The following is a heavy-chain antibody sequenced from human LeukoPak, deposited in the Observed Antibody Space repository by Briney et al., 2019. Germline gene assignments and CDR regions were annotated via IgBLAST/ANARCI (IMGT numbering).Heavy chain of an antibody. V-gene: IGHV1-46*01. CDR1: GYTFTSYY. J-gene: IGHJ4*02. CDR3: ARDLRRGSSSWYVSGGDY. Sequence: ASVKVSCKASGYTFTSYYMHWVRQAPGQGLEWMGIINPSGGSTSYVQKFQGRVTMTRDTSTSTAYMELRSLRSDDTAVYYCARDLRRGSSSWYVSGGDYWGQGTLVTVSS. D-gene: IGHD6-13*01. CDR2: INPSGGST.